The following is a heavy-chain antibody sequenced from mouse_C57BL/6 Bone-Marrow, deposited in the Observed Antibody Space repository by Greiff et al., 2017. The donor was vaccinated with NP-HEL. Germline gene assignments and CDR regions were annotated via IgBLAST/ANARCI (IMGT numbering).Heavy chain of an antibody. V-gene: IGHV1-59*01. CDR1: GYTFTSYW. D-gene: IGHD1-1*01. J-gene: IGHJ3*01. CDR3: ARDYYYGSSPWFAY. Sequence: VQLQQPGAELVRPGTSVKLSCKASGYTFTSYWMHWVKQRPGQGLEWIGVIDPSDSYTNYNQKFKGKATLTVDTSSSTAYMQLSSLTSEDSAVYYCARDYYYGSSPWFAYWGQGTLVTVSA. CDR2: IDPSDSYT.